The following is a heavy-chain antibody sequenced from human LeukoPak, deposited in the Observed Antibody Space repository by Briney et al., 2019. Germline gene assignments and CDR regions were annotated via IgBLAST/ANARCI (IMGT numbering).Heavy chain of an antibody. D-gene: IGHD1-26*01. J-gene: IGHJ4*02. CDR3: ARGVGATEVFDY. Sequence: GGSLRLSCAASGFTVSSNYMSWVRQALGKGLEWVSVIYSGGSTYYADSVKGRFTISRDNSKNTLYLQMNSLRAEDTAVYYCARGVGATEVFDYWGQGTLVTVSS. CDR2: IYSGGST. CDR1: GFTVSSNY. V-gene: IGHV3-66*01.